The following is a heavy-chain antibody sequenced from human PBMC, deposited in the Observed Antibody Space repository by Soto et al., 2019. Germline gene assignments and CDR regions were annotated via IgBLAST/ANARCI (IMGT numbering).Heavy chain of an antibody. V-gene: IGHV3-64*01. CDR1: GFTFSSYA. CDR3: ARVGVGGGSDY. CDR2: ISSNGGST. D-gene: IGHD3-10*01. J-gene: IGHJ4*02. Sequence: GGSLRLSCAASGFTFSSYAMHWVRQAPGKGLEYVSAISSNGGSTYYANSVKGRFTISRDNSKNTLYLQMGSLRAEDMAVYYCARVGVGGGSDYWGQGTLVTVSS.